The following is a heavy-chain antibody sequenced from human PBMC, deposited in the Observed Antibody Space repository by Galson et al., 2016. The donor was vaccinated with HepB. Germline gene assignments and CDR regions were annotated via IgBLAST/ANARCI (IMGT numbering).Heavy chain of an antibody. Sequence: SLRLSCAASGMTFSNYGMHWVRQAPGKGLEWMVVIYYDGSKTYYVDSVKGRFTVSRDNSKNTLYLQMISLRAEDTAVYYCARDIHSRYFDLWGRGTLVTVSS. V-gene: IGHV3-33*01. CDR2: IYYDGSKT. CDR1: GMTFSNYG. CDR3: ARDIHSRYFDL. J-gene: IGHJ2*01. D-gene: IGHD6-13*01.